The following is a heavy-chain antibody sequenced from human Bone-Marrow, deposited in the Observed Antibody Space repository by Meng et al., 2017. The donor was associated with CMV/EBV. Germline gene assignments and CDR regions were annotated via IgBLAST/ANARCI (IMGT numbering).Heavy chain of an antibody. D-gene: IGHD6-13*01. CDR2: IKSKTDGGTT. Sequence: GGSLRLSCAASGFTFSNAWMSWVRQAPGKGLEWVGRIKSKTDGGTTDYAAPVKGRFTISRDYSKNTLYLQMSSLRAEDTAVYYCAKDSSRSTWYGPDDYSGMDVWGQGTTVTVSS. J-gene: IGHJ6*02. V-gene: IGHV3-15*01. CDR1: GFTFSNAW. CDR3: AKDSSRSTWYGPDDYSGMDV.